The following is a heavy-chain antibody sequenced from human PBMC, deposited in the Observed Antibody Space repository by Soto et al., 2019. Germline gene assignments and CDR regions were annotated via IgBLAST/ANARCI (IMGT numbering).Heavy chain of an antibody. CDR2: ISYDGSNK. V-gene: IGHV3-30*18. D-gene: IGHD7-27*01. CDR3: AKDLGFNYYYGMDV. J-gene: IGHJ6*02. CDR1: GFTFSSYG. Sequence: PGGSLRLSCAASGFTFSSYGMHWVRQAPGKGLEWVAVISYDGSNKYYADSVKGRFTISRDNSKNTLYLQMNSLRAEDTAVYYCAKDLGFNYYYGMDVWGQGTTVTVSS.